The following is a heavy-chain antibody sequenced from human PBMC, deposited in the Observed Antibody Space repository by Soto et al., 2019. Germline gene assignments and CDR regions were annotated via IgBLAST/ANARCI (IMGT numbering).Heavy chain of an antibody. CDR3: ARGVGVVVGAAPNLYDP. D-gene: IGHD2-15*01. V-gene: IGHV1-2*04. CDR1: GYTFTGYY. J-gene: IGHJ5*02. Sequence: ASVKVSCKASGYTFTGYYMHWVLQAPGQGLEWMGWINPNSGGTNYAQKFQGWVTMTRDTSISTAYMELSRLRSDDTAVYYCARGVGVVVGAAPNLYDPRAQRTLVTVSA. CDR2: INPNSGGT.